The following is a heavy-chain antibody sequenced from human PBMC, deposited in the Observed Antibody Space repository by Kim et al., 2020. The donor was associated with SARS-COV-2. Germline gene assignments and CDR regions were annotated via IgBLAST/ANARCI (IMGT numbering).Heavy chain of an antibody. D-gene: IGHD4-4*01. CDR3: AKDFSLAYVHDYSNPSHFDY. J-gene: IGHJ4*02. Sequence: RFTISRDNSKNTLYLQMNSLRAEDTAVYYCAKDFSLAYVHDYSNPSHFDYWGQGTLVTVSS. V-gene: IGHV3-30*02.